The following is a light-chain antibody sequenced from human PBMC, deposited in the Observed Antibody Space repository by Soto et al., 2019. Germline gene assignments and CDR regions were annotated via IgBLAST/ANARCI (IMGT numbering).Light chain of an antibody. CDR2: HAS. J-gene: IGKJ1*01. V-gene: IGKV1-5*01. CDR1: QSISSW. Sequence: DIQMTQSPSTLSASVGDRVTITCRASQSISSWLAWYHQKPVTAPKVLIYHASNLQSGVPSRFSGSGSGTEFTLTISSLQPDDFATYYCQHYNSYSEAFGQGTKVDI. CDR3: QHYNSYSEA.